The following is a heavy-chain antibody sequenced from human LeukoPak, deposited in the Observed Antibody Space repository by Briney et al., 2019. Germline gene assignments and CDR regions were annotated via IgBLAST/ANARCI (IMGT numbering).Heavy chain of an antibody. V-gene: IGHV4-59*08. D-gene: IGHD6-19*01. CDR2: IYYSGST. CDR3: AGTTLAVAGTFAY. CDR1: GGSIRSYY. Sequence: KPSETLSLTCTVSGGSIRSYYWSWIRQPPGKGLERIGYIYYSGSTNYNPSLKSRVTISVDTSKNQFSLKLSSVTAADTAVYYCAGTTLAVAGTFAYWGQGTLVTVSS. J-gene: IGHJ4*02.